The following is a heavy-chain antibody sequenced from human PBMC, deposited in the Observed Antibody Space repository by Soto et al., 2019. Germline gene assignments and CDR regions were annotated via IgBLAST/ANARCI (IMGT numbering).Heavy chain of an antibody. J-gene: IGHJ5*02. CDR2: IYYSGST. CDR1: GGSISSGDYY. D-gene: IGHD3-10*01. Sequence: SETLSLTCPVSGGSISSGDYYWSWIRQPPGKGLEWIGYIYYSGSTYYNPSLKSRVTISVDTSKNQFSLKLSSVTAADTAVYYCARATNYYGSGSPYNWFDPWGQGTLVTVSS. V-gene: IGHV4-30-4*01. CDR3: ARATNYYGSGSPYNWFDP.